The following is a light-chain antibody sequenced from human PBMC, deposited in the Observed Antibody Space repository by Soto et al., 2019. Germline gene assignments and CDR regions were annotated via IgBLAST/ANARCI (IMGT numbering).Light chain of an antibody. CDR1: SSDVGGYDY. CDR2: DVS. V-gene: IGLV2-14*03. CDR3: SSLAADYNNHYV. Sequence: QSVLTQPASVSGSPGQSIPISCTGSSSDVGGYDYVSWYQHHPGKAPKLMIHDVSNRPSGVPDRFSGSKSGNTASLTVSGLQAEDEADYSCSSLAADYNNHYVFGTGTKVTVL. J-gene: IGLJ1*01.